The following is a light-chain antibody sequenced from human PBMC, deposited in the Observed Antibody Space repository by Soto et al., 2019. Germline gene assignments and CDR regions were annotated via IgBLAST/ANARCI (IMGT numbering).Light chain of an antibody. CDR3: SSYTIDSTVV. V-gene: IGLV2-14*01. CDR2: EVS. Sequence: QSVLTQPASVSGSPGQSITISCSGTSSDIGAYNYVSWYQQQPGKAPQLMIFEVSDRPSGVSHRFSGSKSGNTASLSISGLQADDEAHYYCSSYTIDSTVVFGGGTKLTVL. J-gene: IGLJ2*01. CDR1: SSDIGAYNY.